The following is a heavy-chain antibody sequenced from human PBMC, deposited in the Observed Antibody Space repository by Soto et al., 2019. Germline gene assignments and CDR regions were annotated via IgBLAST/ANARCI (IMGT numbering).Heavy chain of an antibody. CDR3: ARGREWELRLKHRHGFEL. D-gene: IGHD1-26*01. J-gene: IGHJ4*02. V-gene: IGHV3-30-3*01. CDR1: GFIFPNYA. CDR2: ISYDGNNK. Sequence: VQLVESGGGVVQPGRSLRLSCAASGFIFPNYAMHWVRQAPGKGLEWVTVISYDGNNKYYADSVKGRFTISRDNSKYTPYLQLISLRAEDTAVYYCARGREWELRLKHRHGFELWGQGTLVTVSS.